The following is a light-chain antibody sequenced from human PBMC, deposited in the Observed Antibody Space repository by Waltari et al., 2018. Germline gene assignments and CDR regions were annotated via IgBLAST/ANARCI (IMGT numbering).Light chain of an antibody. V-gene: IGLV3-21*02. J-gene: IGLJ3*02. CDR1: NLGGKT. Sequence: SYVLTQPPSVSVAPGQTATITCGGNNLGGKTVHWYQQKPGQAPVLVVYDDYYRPSGIPERFSGSNSGNTAALTISWVEAGDEADYYCQVWDSSSDRPVFGGGTKVFVL. CDR2: DDY. CDR3: QVWDSSSDRPV.